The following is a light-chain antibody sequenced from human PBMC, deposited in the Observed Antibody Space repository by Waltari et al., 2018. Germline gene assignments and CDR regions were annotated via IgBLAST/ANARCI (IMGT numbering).Light chain of an antibody. V-gene: IGKV1-27*01. CDR3: KKENSAGK. J-gene: IGKJ1*01. Sequence: DIQLTQSPSSLSASVGDRVTITCRASQGISNYLAWYQQKPGKVPKLLIYAASTLQSGVPSRLSDGGSGTDFTRTISSLQLEDVATDDGKKENSAGKFGPGTKVKIK. CDR1: QGISNY. CDR2: AAS.